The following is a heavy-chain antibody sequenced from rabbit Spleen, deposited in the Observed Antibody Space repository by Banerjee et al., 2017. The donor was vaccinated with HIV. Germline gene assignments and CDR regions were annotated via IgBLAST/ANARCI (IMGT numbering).Heavy chain of an antibody. CDR3: VRGASSSGYYSL. CDR2: IDPVFGAT. V-gene: IGHV1S7*01. CDR1: GFDFSNYG. Sequence: QLEESAGGLVQPGGSLKLSCKASGFDFSNYGVSWVRQAPGKGLEWIGYIDPVFGATYYATWVNGRFTISSQNAQNTLYLQLNSLTAADTATYFCVRGASSSGYYSLWGQGTLVTVS. D-gene: IGHD1-1*01. J-gene: IGHJ4*01.